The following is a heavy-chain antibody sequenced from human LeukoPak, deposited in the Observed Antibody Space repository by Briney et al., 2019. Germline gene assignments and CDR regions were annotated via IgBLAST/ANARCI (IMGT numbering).Heavy chain of an antibody. D-gene: IGHD2-2*01. CDR2: IYYSGST. CDR1: GGSISSSSYY. V-gene: IGHV4-39*01. Sequence: PSETLSLTCTVSGGSISSSSYYWGWIRQPPGKGLEWIGIIYYSGSTYYTPSLKSRLTISVDTSKNQFSLKLSSVTATDTAVYYCARRGYCSSTGCYEYWFDPWGQGTLVTVSS. J-gene: IGHJ5*02. CDR3: ARRGYCSSTGCYEYWFDP.